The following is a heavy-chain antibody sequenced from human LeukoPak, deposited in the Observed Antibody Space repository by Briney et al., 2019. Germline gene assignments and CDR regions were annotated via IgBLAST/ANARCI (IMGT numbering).Heavy chain of an antibody. Sequence: ASVKVSCKTSGYTFTSYYISWVRQAPGQGLEWMAWISAYNGNTKYAQKFQGRVTMTTDTSTSTAYMELRSLRSDDAAVYYCARDPLRFGELLGYFDYWGQGTLVTVSS. V-gene: IGHV1-18*01. CDR1: GYTFTSYY. J-gene: IGHJ4*02. CDR2: ISAYNGNT. CDR3: ARDPLRFGELLGYFDY. D-gene: IGHD3-10*01.